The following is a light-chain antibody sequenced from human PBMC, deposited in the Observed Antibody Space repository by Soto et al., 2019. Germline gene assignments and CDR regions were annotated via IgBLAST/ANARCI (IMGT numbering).Light chain of an antibody. CDR2: GAS. Sequence: EIVLTQSPGTLSLSPGERATLSCRASRSVSSSYLAWYQQKPGQAPRLLIYGASSRATGIPDRFSGSGSGTDFTLTISKLEPEDFAVYYCQQYSSSPQWTFGQGTKVDIK. J-gene: IGKJ1*01. CDR3: QQYSSSPQWT. V-gene: IGKV3-20*01. CDR1: RSVSSSY.